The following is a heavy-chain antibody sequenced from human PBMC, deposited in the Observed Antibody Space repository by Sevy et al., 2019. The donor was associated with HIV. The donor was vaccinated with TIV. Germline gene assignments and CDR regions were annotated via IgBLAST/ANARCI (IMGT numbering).Heavy chain of an antibody. CDR1: GFDIRSNY. V-gene: IGHV3-53*01. J-gene: IGHJ4*02. D-gene: IGHD2-15*01. CDR2: IYAGGTA. CDR3: ASEYCSRGSCFFDY. Sequence: GGSLRLSCVVSGFDIRSNYMSWVRQAPGKGLEWVSHIYAGGTAYYADSVKGRFTFSRDDSKNTVSLQMRSLRVEGSAVYYCASEYCSRGSCFFDYWGQGIQVTVSS.